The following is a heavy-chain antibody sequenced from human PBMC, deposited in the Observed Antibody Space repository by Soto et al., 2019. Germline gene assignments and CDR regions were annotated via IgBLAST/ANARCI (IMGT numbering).Heavy chain of an antibody. CDR1: GFNFSNYG. D-gene: IGHD2-2*01. J-gene: IGHJ5*02. CDR3: ASSDCTSTSCYVVWFDP. Sequence: EVQVVESGGGLVKPGGSLRLSCVASGFNFSNYGMNWVRQAPGKGLEWVSSISSSRSYISYADSMKGRFTISRDNAKNSVYLQMDRLRAEATAVYDCASSDCTSTSCYVVWFDPWGQGTLVTVSS. CDR2: ISSSRSYI. V-gene: IGHV3-21*01.